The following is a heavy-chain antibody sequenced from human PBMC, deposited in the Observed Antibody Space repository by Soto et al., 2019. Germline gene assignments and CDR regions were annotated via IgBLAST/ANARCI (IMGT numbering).Heavy chain of an antibody. D-gene: IGHD3-10*01. Sequence: SETLSLTCVVSGGSISSTNWWTWVRQPPGKRLEWIGEIYHNGSPTYSPSLRGRATISVDKSNNQFSLRLRSVTAADTAVYYCARPGLRFGSRLDYWGQGILVTVS. CDR3: ARPGLRFGSRLDY. V-gene: IGHV4-4*02. J-gene: IGHJ4*02. CDR1: GGSISSTNW. CDR2: IYHNGSP.